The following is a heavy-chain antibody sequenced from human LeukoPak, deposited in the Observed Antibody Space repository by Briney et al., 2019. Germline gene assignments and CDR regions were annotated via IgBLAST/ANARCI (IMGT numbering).Heavy chain of an antibody. CDR1: GGSISNYY. CDR3: ATLTGYSSESWFDP. CDR2: IYYTGST. V-gene: IGHV4-59*01. D-gene: IGHD3-9*01. Sequence: SETLSLTCTASGGSISNYYWSWIRQPPGKGLEWIGYIYYTGSTNYNPSLKSRVTISVDTSKNQFSLKLSSVTAADTAVYYCATLTGYSSESWFDPWGQGILVTVSS. J-gene: IGHJ5*02.